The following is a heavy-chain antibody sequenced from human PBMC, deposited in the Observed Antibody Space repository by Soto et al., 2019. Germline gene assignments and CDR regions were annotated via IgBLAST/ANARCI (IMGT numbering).Heavy chain of an antibody. V-gene: IGHV3-23*01. CDR3: AKDLGPLDYDILTGYPRVPDDY. CDR1: GFTFSSYA. J-gene: IGHJ4*02. D-gene: IGHD3-9*01. CDR2: ISGSGGST. Sequence: GGSLRLSCAASGFTFSSYAMSWVRQAPGKGLEWVSAISGSGGSTYYADSVKGRFTISRGNSKNTLYLQMNSLRAEDTAVYYCAKDLGPLDYDILTGYPRVPDDYWGQGIRVTVSS.